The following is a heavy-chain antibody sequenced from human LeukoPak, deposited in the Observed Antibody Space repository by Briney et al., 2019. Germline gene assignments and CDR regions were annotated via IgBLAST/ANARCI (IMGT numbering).Heavy chain of an antibody. J-gene: IGHJ5*02. V-gene: IGHV4-59*01. D-gene: IGHD5-12*01. CDR1: GGSISSYY. Sequence: SETLSLTCTVSGGSISSYYWSWIRQPPGKGLEWIGYIYHSGTTHYNPSLKSRLSFSLDMSENQFSLKLTSVSAADTAVYYCARFRHDEGEVYPTYDYFDPWGQGTLVTVSS. CDR3: ARFRHDEGEVYPTYDYFDP. CDR2: IYHSGTT.